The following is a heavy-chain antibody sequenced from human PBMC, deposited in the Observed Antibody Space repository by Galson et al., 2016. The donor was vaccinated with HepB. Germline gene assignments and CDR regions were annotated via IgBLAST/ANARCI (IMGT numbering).Heavy chain of an antibody. Sequence: SLRLSCAASGFTVSRKYMTWVRQAPGKGLEWVSVIYSADTGGTTYYADSVKGRFTTSRHNSKNPLYLQMNSLRQADTAVYYCATAYEFWSGQYYYAMDVWGQGTTVTVS. CDR2: IYSADTGGTT. D-gene: IGHD3-3*01. J-gene: IGHJ6*02. CDR1: GFTVSRKY. V-gene: IGHV3-53*04. CDR3: ATAYEFWSGQYYYAMDV.